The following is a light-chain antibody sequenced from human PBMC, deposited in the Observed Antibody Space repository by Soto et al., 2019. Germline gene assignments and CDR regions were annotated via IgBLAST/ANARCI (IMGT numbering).Light chain of an antibody. CDR3: QSYDSSLSDWV. CDR2: GNS. J-gene: IGLJ3*02. V-gene: IGLV1-40*01. CDR1: SSNIGAGYD. Sequence: QSVLTQPPSVSGAPGQRVTISCTGSSSNIGAGYDVHWYQQLPGTAPKLLIYGNSNRPSGVPDRFSGSKSGTSASLAITGFQAEDEADYYCQSYDSSLSDWVFGGGTKLTVL.